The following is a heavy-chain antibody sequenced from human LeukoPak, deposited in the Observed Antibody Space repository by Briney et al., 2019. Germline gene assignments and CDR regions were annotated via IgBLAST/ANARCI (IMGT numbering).Heavy chain of an antibody. D-gene: IGHD2-8*01. CDR3: VKDRCTRTICPEV. CDR2: ISGSGDST. Sequence: GGSLRLSCTASGFTFSTYAMTWVRQAPGEGLEWVSGISGSGDSTYYTDSVKGRFTISRDNSKNTLHLQMSSLRAEDTALYYCVKDRCTRTICPEVWGQGTLVTVPS. CDR1: GFTFSTYA. J-gene: IGHJ4*02. V-gene: IGHV3-23*01.